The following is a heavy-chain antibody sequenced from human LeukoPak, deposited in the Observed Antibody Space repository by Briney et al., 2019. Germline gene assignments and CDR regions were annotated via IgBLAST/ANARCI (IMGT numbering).Heavy chain of an antibody. CDR3: ARDLMVATGNYYGMDV. J-gene: IGHJ6*02. V-gene: IGHV1-46*01. CDR1: GYTFTSYY. D-gene: IGHD5-12*01. Sequence: GASVKVSCKASGYTFTSYYMHWVRQAPGQGLEWMGIINPSGGSTSYAQKFQGRVTMTRDTSTSTVYMELSSLRSEDTAVYYCARDLMVATGNYYGMDVWGQGTTVTVSS. CDR2: INPSGGST.